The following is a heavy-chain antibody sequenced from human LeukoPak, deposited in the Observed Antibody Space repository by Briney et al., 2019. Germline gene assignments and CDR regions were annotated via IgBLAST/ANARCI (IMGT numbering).Heavy chain of an antibody. CDR3: AKEKAHAHPVDY. CDR1: GFTFSNYG. J-gene: IGHJ4*02. Sequence: GGSLRLSCVASGFTFSNYGMHWARQAPGKGLEWVAVVSSDERTTYYADSVKGRFTISRDLSKSTLYLQMDSLTGEDTAVYYCAKEKAHAHPVDYWGQGTLVTVSS. V-gene: IGHV3-30*18. CDR2: VSSDERTT.